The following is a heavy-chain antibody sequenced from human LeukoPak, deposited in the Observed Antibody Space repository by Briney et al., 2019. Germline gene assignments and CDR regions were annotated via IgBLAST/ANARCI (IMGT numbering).Heavy chain of an antibody. V-gene: IGHV3-30*02. D-gene: IGHD2-2*01. Sequence: QPGGSLRLSCAASGFVFSYYGMHWVRQAPGKGLEWVAFIRYDGTDKYYADSVKGRFTISRDNSKNTLYLQMNSLRPEDTAVYYCAKCVYYCGSNSCPQYYYYMDVWGKGNTVTVSS. CDR3: AKCVYYCGSNSCPQYYYYMDV. CDR1: GFVFSYYG. J-gene: IGHJ6*03. CDR2: IRYDGTDK.